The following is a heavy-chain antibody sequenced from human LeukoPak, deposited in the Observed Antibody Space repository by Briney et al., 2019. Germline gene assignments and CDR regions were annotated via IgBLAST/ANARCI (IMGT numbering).Heavy chain of an antibody. Sequence: PSETLSLTCAVSGGSISSGGYSWGWIRQPPGKGLEWIGYIYHSGSTYYSPSLKSRATISVDRSKNQFSLKLSSVTAADTAVYYCARGVGDSSGFGDAFDIWGQGTMVTVSS. CDR3: ARGVGDSSGFGDAFDI. CDR2: IYHSGST. V-gene: IGHV4-30-2*01. J-gene: IGHJ3*02. CDR1: GGSISSGGYS. D-gene: IGHD3-22*01.